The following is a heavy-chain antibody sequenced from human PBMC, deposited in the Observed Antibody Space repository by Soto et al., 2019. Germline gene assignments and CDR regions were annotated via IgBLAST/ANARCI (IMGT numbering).Heavy chain of an antibody. CDR1: CVPGSRNY. Sequence: SHCCAASCVPGSRNYMNWVRQAPGKGLEWVSIIYRDGTTSYADSVKGRFTISRDNFKNTLHLQLTSLRAEDTAVYYCAILSNWGQGTLVSVSA. J-gene: IGHJ1*01. V-gene: IGHV3-53*01. CDR2: IYRDGTT. D-gene: IGHD6-6*01. CDR3: AILSN.